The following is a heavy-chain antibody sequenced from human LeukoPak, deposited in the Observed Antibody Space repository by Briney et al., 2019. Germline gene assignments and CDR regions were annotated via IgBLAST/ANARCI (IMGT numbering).Heavy chain of an antibody. Sequence: PSETLSLTCAVSGYSISSSNWWGWIRQPPGKGLEWIGYIYYSGSIYYNPSLKSRVTMSVDTSKNQFSLKLSSVTAVDTSVYYCAITPQNSSGWSDYWGQGTLVTVPS. CDR1: GYSISSSNW. V-gene: IGHV4-28*05. CDR3: AITPQNSSGWSDY. D-gene: IGHD6-19*01. J-gene: IGHJ4*02. CDR2: IYYSGSI.